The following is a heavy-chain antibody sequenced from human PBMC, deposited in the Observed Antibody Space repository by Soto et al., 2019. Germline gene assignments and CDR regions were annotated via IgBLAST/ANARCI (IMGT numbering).Heavy chain of an antibody. CDR3: AKDPTTMIVVVINFDY. J-gene: IGHJ4*02. V-gene: IGHV1-18*04. D-gene: IGHD3-22*01. CDR1: GYTFTTYG. Sequence: ASVKVSCKASGYTFTTYGFSWVRQAPGQGLECVGWISAYNGNTHYSQKFQGRVTMTTDTSTSTAYMELRSLTSGDTAIYYCAKDPTTMIVVVINFDYWGQGTLVTVSS. CDR2: ISAYNGNT.